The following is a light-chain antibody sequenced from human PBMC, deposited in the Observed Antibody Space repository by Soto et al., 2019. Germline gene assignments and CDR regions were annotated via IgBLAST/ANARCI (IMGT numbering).Light chain of an antibody. CDR3: SSYRRGSTYV. V-gene: IGLV2-14*01. J-gene: IGLJ1*01. Sequence: QSALTQPASVSGAPGQSITFSCTGTSSDVGGYNYVSWYQQYPGKVPRLMIYDVTNRPSGVSNRFSGSKSGNTASLTISGLQAEDEADYYCSSYRRGSTYVFGTGTKVTVL. CDR1: SSDVGGYNY. CDR2: DVT.